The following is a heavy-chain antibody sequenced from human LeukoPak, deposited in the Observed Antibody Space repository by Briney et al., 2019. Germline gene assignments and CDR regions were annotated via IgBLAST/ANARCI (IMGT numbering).Heavy chain of an antibody. V-gene: IGHV3-23*01. CDR1: GFTFSSYA. D-gene: IGHD1-26*01. Sequence: PGGSLRLSCAASGFTFSSYAMSWVRQAPGKGLEWASAISGSGGSTYYADSVKGRFTISRDNSKNTLYLQMNSLRAEDTAVYYCAKAQWELLRGDWFDPWGQGTLVTVSS. CDR2: ISGSGGST. J-gene: IGHJ5*02. CDR3: AKAQWELLRGDWFDP.